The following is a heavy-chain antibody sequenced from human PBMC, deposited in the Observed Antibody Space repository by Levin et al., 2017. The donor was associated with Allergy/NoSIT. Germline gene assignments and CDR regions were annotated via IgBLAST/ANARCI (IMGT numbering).Heavy chain of an antibody. J-gene: IGHJ6*02. V-gene: IGHV1-18*01. CDR2: ISTYNGNA. D-gene: IGHD2-15*01. Sequence: GESLKISCKASGYTFTIYGITWVRQAPGQGLEWMGWISTYNGNANYAQKLQGRVTMTTDTSTSTAYMELRSLRSDDTAVYYCAREGYCSTGSCYSVRNYCYYGMDVWGQGTTVTVSS. CDR3: AREGYCSTGSCYSVRNYCYYGMDV. CDR1: GYTFTIYG.